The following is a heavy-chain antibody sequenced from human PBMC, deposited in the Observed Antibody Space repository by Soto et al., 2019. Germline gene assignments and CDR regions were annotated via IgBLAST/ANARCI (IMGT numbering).Heavy chain of an antibody. V-gene: IGHV1-69*12. D-gene: IGHD3-22*01. J-gene: IGHJ5*02. CDR2: IIPIFGTA. Sequence: QVQLVQSGAEVKKPGSSVKVSCKASGGTFSSYAITWVRQAPGQGLEWMGGIIPIFGTANYAQKFQARVTMTADESTSTAYMELSSLRSEDTAVYYCARDRGPSSGYYPYWFDPWGKGTLVTVSS. CDR3: ARDRGPSSGYYPYWFDP. CDR1: GGTFSSYA.